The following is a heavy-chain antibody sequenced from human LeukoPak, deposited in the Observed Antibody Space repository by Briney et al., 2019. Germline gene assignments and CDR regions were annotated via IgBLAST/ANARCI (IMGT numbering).Heavy chain of an antibody. CDR2: LRYDGNNE. V-gene: IGHV3-30*02. Sequence: QPGGSLRLSCAASGFTFSTYGMHWARQAPGKGLEWVAFLRYDGNNEYYADSVKGRFTISRDNAKNSLYLQMNSLRAEDTAVYYCARADYGGKGYFQHWGQGTLVTVSS. J-gene: IGHJ1*01. D-gene: IGHD4-23*01. CDR1: GFTFSTYG. CDR3: ARADYGGKGYFQH.